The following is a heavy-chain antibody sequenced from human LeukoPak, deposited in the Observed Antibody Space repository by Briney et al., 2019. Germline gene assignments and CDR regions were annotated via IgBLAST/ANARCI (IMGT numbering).Heavy chain of an antibody. V-gene: IGHV3-21*01. CDR2: ISTSSSYI. D-gene: IGHD4-17*01. Sequence: GGSLRLSCAASGFTFSTYSMNWVRQAPGKGLEWVSSISTSSSYIYYADSVKGRFTISRDNAKNSLYLQMNSLRAEDTAVYYCARDLHGDYSFDYWGQGTLVTVSS. J-gene: IGHJ4*02. CDR3: ARDLHGDYSFDY. CDR1: GFTFSTYS.